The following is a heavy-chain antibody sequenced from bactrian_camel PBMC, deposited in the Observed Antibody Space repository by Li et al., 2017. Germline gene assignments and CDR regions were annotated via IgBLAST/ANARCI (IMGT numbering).Heavy chain of an antibody. CDR2: IRTGYPFTS. D-gene: IGHD3*01. Sequence: VQLVESGGGSVQAGGSLRLSCAASGATAGRHCMAWFRQAPGKERETVASIRTGYPFTSDYHASEEGRFTISYDNAKNTLYLQVNSLKPEDTAMYYCAADVLLSPIEFNMIRTANYWGQGTQVTVS. V-gene: IGHV3S55*01. CDR1: GATAGRHC. J-gene: IGHJ4*01. CDR3: AADVLLSPIEFNMIRTANY.